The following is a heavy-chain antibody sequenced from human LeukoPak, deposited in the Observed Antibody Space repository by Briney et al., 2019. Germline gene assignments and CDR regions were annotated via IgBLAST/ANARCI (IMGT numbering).Heavy chain of an antibody. CDR2: IWDDGSNK. V-gene: IGHV3-30*02. Sequence: QTGGSLRLSCAASGFTFSSYGMHWVRQAPGKGLEWVAVIWDDGSNKYYADSVKGRFTISRDNSKNTLYLQVNSLRAEDTAVYYCAKNVRKYSQAYYYMDVWGKGTTVTVSS. CDR1: GFTFSSYG. CDR3: AKNVRKYSQAYYYMDV. D-gene: IGHD2-21*01. J-gene: IGHJ6*03.